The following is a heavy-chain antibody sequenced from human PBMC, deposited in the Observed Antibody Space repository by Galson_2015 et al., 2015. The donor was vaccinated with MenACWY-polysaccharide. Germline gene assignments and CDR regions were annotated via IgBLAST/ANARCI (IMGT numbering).Heavy chain of an antibody. D-gene: IGHD6-13*01. CDR3: AKGLRGPAAGTDYFDY. J-gene: IGHJ4*02. CDR1: GFTFRNYG. Sequence: SLRLSCAASGFTFRNYGMYWVRQTPGEGLEWVSAITVSGDNTYYADSVKGRFAISRDNSKNTLSLQMNSLRTEDTAVYYCAKGLRGPAAGTDYFDYWGQGTLVTVSS. CDR2: ITVSGDNT. V-gene: IGHV3-23*01.